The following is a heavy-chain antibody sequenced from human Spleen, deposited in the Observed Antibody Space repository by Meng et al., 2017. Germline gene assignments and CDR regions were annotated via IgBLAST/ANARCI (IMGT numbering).Heavy chain of an antibody. CDR1: GITFRNLW. CDR3: SGHVDY. CDR2: IKSNVDGGTV. V-gene: IGHV3-15*01. Sequence: VGFGGGLVKSGGPLGLPLVPSGITFRNLWMTWVRQAPGKGLEWVGRIKSNVDGGTVDYAAAVKGRFFISRDDSENTFYLQMNSLKTEDTAVYYCSGHVDYWGHGTLVTVSS. J-gene: IGHJ4*01.